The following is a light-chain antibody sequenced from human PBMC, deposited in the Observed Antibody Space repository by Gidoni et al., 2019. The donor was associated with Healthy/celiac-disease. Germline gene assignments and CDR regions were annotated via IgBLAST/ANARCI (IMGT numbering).Light chain of an antibody. CDR3: AAWDDSLNGWV. CDR1: SSNIGSNT. Sequence: QSVLTQPPSASGTPGPRVTISCSGSSSNIGSNTVNWYQQLPRTAPKLLIYSNNQRPSGVPDRFSGSKSGTSASLAISGLQSEDEADYYCAAWDDSLNGWVFGGGTKLTVL. CDR2: SNN. V-gene: IGLV1-44*01. J-gene: IGLJ3*02.